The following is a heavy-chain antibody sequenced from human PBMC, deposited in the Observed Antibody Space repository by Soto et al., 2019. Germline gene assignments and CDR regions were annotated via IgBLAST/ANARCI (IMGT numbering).Heavy chain of an antibody. J-gene: IGHJ4*02. D-gene: IGHD7-27*01. Sequence: PGESLKISCKGSGYSFTSYWIAWVRQMPGKGLEWMGIIYSGDSDTRYSPSFQGQVTISADKSISTAYLQWSSLKASDTAIYYCARHKRYSTNWFLDYWGQGTLVTVSS. CDR1: GYSFTSYW. CDR3: ARHKRYSTNWFLDY. V-gene: IGHV5-51*01. CDR2: IYSGDSDT.